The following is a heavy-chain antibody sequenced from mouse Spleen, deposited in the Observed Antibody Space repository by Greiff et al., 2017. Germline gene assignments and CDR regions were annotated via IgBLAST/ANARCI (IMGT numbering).Heavy chain of an antibody. Sequence: VQLQQSGPELVKPGASVKISCKASGYSFTSYYIHWVKQRPGQGLEWIGWIFPGSGNTKYNEKFKGKATLTADTSSSTAYMQLSSLTSEDSAVYFCALTYYYGIYYFDYWGQGTTLTVSS. CDR3: ALTYYYGIYYFDY. D-gene: IGHD1-1*01. CDR2: IFPGSGNT. J-gene: IGHJ2*01. V-gene: IGHV1-66*01. CDR1: GYSFTSYY.